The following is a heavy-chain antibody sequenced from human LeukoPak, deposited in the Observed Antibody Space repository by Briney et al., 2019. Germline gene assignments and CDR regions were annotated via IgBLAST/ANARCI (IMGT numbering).Heavy chain of an antibody. CDR1: GFTFSSYG. J-gene: IGHJ4*02. V-gene: IGHV3-30*18. CDR3: AKDRAGVVVPAAWDLDY. D-gene: IGHD2-2*01. Sequence: PGRSLRLSCAASGFTFSSYGMHWVRQAPGKGLEWVAVISYDGSNKYYADSVKGRFTISRDNSKNTLYLQMNSLGAEDTAVYYCAKDRAGVVVPAAWDLDYWGQGTLVTVSS. CDR2: ISYDGSNK.